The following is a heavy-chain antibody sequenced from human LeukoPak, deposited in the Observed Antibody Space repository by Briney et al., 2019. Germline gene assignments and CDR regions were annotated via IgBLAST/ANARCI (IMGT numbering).Heavy chain of an antibody. CDR1: GFTFSSYG. CDR2: ISSSSSYI. Sequence: GGSLRLSCAASGFTFSSYGMSWVRQAPGKGLEWVSSISSSSSYIYYADSVKGRFTISRDNAKNSLYLQMNSLRAEDTAVYYCARDLATYGGYWGQGTLVTVSS. D-gene: IGHD5-12*01. J-gene: IGHJ4*02. V-gene: IGHV3-21*01. CDR3: ARDLATYGGY.